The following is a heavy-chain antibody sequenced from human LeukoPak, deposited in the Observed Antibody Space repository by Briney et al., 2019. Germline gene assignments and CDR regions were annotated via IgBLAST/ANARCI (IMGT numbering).Heavy chain of an antibody. D-gene: IGHD2-2*01. V-gene: IGHV4-39*07. CDR3: AGDADTINWFFF. CDR1: GDSFSRRSSY. CDR2: ISYSGNT. Sequence: PSDTLSLTCTASGDSFSRRSSYWGWLRQPPGKGLEWIGSISYSGNTSYNPSLKSRVTISVDTSKSQFSLKLTSVTAADTAVYYCAGDADTINWFFFWGQGTLVTVSS. J-gene: IGHJ5*01.